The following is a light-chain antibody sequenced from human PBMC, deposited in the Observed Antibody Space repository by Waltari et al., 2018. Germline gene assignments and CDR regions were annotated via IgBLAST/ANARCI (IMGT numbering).Light chain of an antibody. Sequence: SNVLTQPPSVSVAPGKTARITCGGVNIGSNGVHWYQQRPGQAPVLVIYYDSDRPSGIFARFSGSNSGNTATLTISRVEAGDEADYYCQVWDSSTDHYVFGTGTKVTVL. V-gene: IGLV3-21*04. CDR2: YDS. CDR3: QVWDSSTDHYV. CDR1: NIGSNG. J-gene: IGLJ1*01.